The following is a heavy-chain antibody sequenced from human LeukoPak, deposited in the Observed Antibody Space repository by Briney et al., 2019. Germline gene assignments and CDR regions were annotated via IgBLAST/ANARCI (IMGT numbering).Heavy chain of an antibody. V-gene: IGHV4-4*07. CDR3: ARDGIPAARKGYYYYYGMDV. CDR1: GGSISSYY. Sequence: KPSETLSLTCTVSGGSISSYYCSWIRQPAGKGLEWIGRIYSSGSTNYNPSLKSRVTMSVDTSKNQFSLKVSSVTAADTAVYYCARDGIPAARKGYYYYYGMDVWGQGTTVTVSS. D-gene: IGHD6-13*01. J-gene: IGHJ6*02. CDR2: IYSSGST.